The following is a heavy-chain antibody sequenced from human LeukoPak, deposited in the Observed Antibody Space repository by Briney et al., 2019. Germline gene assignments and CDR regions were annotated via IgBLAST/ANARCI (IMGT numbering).Heavy chain of an antibody. Sequence: PSETLSLTCAVYGGSFSGYYLSWVRQPPGKGLEWIGEINHSGSTNYNPSLKSRVTISVDTSKNQFSLKLSSVTAADTAVYYSARGYSSSSYNWFDPWGQVTLVTVSS. J-gene: IGHJ5*02. D-gene: IGHD6-6*01. V-gene: IGHV4-34*01. CDR2: INHSGST. CDR3: ARGYSSSSYNWFDP. CDR1: GGSFSGYY.